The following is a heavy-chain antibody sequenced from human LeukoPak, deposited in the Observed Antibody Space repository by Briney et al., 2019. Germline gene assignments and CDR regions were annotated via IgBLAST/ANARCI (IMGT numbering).Heavy chain of an antibody. CDR3: ARGPTYYYDSSGYWSFHY. D-gene: IGHD3-22*01. CDR1: GFTFDDYG. V-gene: IGHV3-20*04. CDR2: INWNGGST. J-gene: IGHJ4*02. Sequence: PGGSLRLSCAASGFTFDDYGMSWVGQAPGKGLEWVSGINWNGGSTGYADSVKGRFTISRDNAKNSLYLQMNSLRAEDTALYYCARGPTYYYDSSGYWSFHYWGQGTLVNVSS.